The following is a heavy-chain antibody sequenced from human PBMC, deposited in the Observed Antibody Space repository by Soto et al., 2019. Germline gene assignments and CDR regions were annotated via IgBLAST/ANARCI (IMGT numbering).Heavy chain of an antibody. CDR2: ISYDGSGK. D-gene: IGHD1-1*01. Sequence: QVQLVESGGGVVQPGTSLRLSCSASGFIFNTYGIHWVRQAPGKGLEWVAVISYDGSGKEFADSVKGRVTISRDNFRNTVSLQISSLRIEDAAVYYCAKSALEYFYFDHWGRGTLVTVSS. J-gene: IGHJ4*02. V-gene: IGHV3-30*18. CDR3: AKSALEYFYFDH. CDR1: GFIFNTYG.